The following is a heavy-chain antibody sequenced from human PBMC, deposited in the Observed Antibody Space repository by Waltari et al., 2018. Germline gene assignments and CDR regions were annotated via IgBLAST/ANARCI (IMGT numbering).Heavy chain of an antibody. V-gene: IGHV3-23*01. CDR1: GFTFSSYA. J-gene: IGHJ3*02. CDR3: ANIAKPSHAFDI. CDR2: ISGSGGST. Sequence: EVQLLESGGGLVQPGGSLRLSCAASGFTFSSYAMSWFRQAPGKGLEWVSAISGSGGSTYYADSVKGRFTISRDNSKNTLYLQMNSLRAEDTAVYYCANIAKPSHAFDIWGQGTMVTVSS. D-gene: IGHD6-13*01.